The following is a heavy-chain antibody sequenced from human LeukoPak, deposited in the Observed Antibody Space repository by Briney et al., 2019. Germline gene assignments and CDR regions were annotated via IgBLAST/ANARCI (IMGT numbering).Heavy chain of an antibody. V-gene: IGHV3-49*03. J-gene: IGHJ4*02. Sequence: PGGSLRLSCTASGFTFADYLMSWFRQAPGKGLEWVGFIRSKTYGGTTEYAASVKGRFTISRDDSKRIAYLQMNSLETEDTAVYYCAKPATSILIYFDSWGQGILVTVSP. CDR3: AKPATSILIYFDS. CDR1: GFTFADYL. D-gene: IGHD2-2*01. CDR2: IRSKTYGGTT.